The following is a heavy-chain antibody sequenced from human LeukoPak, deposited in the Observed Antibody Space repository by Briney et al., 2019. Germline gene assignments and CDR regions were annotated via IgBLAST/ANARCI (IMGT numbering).Heavy chain of an antibody. D-gene: IGHD5-18*01. Sequence: ASVKVSCKASGGTFSSYAISWVRQAPGQGLEWMGGIIPIFGTANYAQKFQGRVTITADESTSTAYMELSSLRSEDTAVYYCARDWVVDTAMGVWGKGTTVTISS. CDR1: GGTFSSYA. V-gene: IGHV1-69*13. CDR2: IIPIFGTA. J-gene: IGHJ6*04. CDR3: ARDWVVDTAMGV.